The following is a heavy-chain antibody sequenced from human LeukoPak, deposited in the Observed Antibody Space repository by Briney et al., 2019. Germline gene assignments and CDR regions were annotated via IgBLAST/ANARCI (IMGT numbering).Heavy chain of an antibody. D-gene: IGHD3-10*01. CDR1: GFTFADYP. CDR2: IRSEGYSGTA. Sequence: PGGSLSLPCSASGFTFADYPLNWVRQPPGKGWEGVGLIRSEGYSGTADYATSVKGRFTISSDDSKNIAYLQMNGLEPADTADYYCSRGRYYYASGGSYGVDVWGQGTTVTVSS. CDR3: SRGRYYYASGGSYGVDV. V-gene: IGHV3-49*04. J-gene: IGHJ6*02.